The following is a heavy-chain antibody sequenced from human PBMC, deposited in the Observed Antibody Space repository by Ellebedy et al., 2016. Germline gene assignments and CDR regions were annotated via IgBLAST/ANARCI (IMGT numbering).Heavy chain of an antibody. Sequence: GESLKISCEVSGLTVSSNFMNWVRQGPGRGLEWVSVIYISGSTYYADSVKGRFTISRDNSKNTLYLQMNSLSAEDTAVYYCARESYSPGHLNYYGMDVWGQGTTVTVSS. CDR3: ARESYSPGHLNYYGMDV. D-gene: IGHD3-10*01. V-gene: IGHV3-66*01. CDR1: GLTVSSNF. J-gene: IGHJ6*02. CDR2: IYISGST.